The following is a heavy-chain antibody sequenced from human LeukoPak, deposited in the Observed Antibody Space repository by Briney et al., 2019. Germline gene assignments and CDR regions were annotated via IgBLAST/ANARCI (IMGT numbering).Heavy chain of an antibody. D-gene: IGHD5-24*01. CDR3: ASSSRWLQAFDY. V-gene: IGHV1-69*13. CDR1: GGTFSSYA. J-gene: IGHJ4*02. CDR2: IIPIFGTA. Sequence: SVKVSCKASGGTFSSYAISWVRQAPGQGIEWMGGIIPIFGTANYAQKFQGRVTITADESTSTAYMELSSLRSEDTAVYYCASSSRWLQAFDYWGQGTLVTVSS.